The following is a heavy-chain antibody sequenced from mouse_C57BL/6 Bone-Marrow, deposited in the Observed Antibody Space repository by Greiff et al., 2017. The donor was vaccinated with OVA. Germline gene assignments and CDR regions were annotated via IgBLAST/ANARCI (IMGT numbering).Heavy chain of an antibody. D-gene: IGHD2-4*01. CDR1: GYTFTDYY. Sequence: VQLQQSGPELVKPGASVKISCKASGYTFTDYYMNWVKQSHGKSLEWIGDINPNNGGTSYNQKFKGKATLTVDKSSSTAYMELRSLTSEDSAVYYCARRDYGFAYWGQGTLVTVSA. J-gene: IGHJ3*01. CDR2: INPNNGGT. CDR3: ARRDYGFAY. V-gene: IGHV1-26*01.